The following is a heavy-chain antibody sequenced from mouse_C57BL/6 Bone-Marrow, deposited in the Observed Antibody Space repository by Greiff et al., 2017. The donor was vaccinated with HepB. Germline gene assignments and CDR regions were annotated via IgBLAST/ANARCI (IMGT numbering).Heavy chain of an antibody. CDR3: AREYGYGGGIYYYAMDY. CDR2: INNSGNT. V-gene: IGHV3-8*01. D-gene: IGHD2-2*01. CDR1: GYSITSDY. Sequence: VQLKESGPGLAKPSQPLSLTCSFPGYSITSDYWNWIRKIPGNKLEYMRYINNSGNTYYNPPLKSPISINIDTSKNQYYLQLNSVTTEDTATYYCAREYGYGGGIYYYAMDYWGQGTSVTVSS. J-gene: IGHJ4*01.